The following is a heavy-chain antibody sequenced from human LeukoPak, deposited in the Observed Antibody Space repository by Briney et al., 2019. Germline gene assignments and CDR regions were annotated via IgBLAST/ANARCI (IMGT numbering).Heavy chain of an antibody. CDR2: IIPILGIA. CDR3: ARTGDYYDSSGCLLNFDY. Sequence: SVKVSCKASGGTFSSYTISWVRQAPGQGLEWMGRIIPILGIANYAQKFQGRVTITADKSTSTAYMELSSLRSEDTAVYYCARTGDYYDSSGCLLNFDYWGQGTLVTVSS. D-gene: IGHD3-22*01. V-gene: IGHV1-69*02. CDR1: GGTFSSYT. J-gene: IGHJ4*02.